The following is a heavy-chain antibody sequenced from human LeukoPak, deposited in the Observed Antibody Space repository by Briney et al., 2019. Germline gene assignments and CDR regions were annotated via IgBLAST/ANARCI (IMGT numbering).Heavy chain of an antibody. CDR3: ARARYSSSWLRTDY. Sequence: PSETLSLTCAVYGGSFSGYYWSWIRQPPGKGLEWIGEINHSGSTNYNPSLKSRVTISVDTSKNQFSLKLSSVTAADTAVYYCARARYSSSWLRTDYWGQGTLVTVSS. CDR2: INHSGST. V-gene: IGHV4-34*01. J-gene: IGHJ4*02. D-gene: IGHD6-13*01. CDR1: GGSFSGYY.